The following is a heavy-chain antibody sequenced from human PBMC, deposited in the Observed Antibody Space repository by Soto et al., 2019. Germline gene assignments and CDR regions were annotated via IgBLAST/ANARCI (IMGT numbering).Heavy chain of an antibody. J-gene: IGHJ4*02. CDR2: ISGSGGST. V-gene: IGHV3-23*01. CDR1: GFTFSSYA. Sequence: GGSLRLSCAASGFTFSSYAMSWVRQAPGKGLEWVSAISGSGGSTYYADSVKGRFTISRDNSKNTLYRQRNSLRAEDTAVYYWAKIGEVRYFDWLRFDYWGQGTLVTVSS. CDR3: AKIGEVRYFDWLRFDY. D-gene: IGHD3-9*01.